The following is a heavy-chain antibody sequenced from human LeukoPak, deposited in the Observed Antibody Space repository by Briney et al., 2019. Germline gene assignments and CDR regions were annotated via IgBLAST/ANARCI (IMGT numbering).Heavy chain of an antibody. CDR1: GYTFTSYA. D-gene: IGHD3-10*01. V-gene: IGHV7-4-1*02. Sequence: GASVKVSCKASGYTFTSYAMNWVRQAPGQGLEWMGWINTNTGNPTYAQGFTGRFVFSLDTSVSTAYLQISSLKAEDTAVYYCARDNPFGELFPYPLHLDYWGQGTLVTVSS. CDR2: INTNTGNP. J-gene: IGHJ4*02. CDR3: ARDNPFGELFPYPLHLDY.